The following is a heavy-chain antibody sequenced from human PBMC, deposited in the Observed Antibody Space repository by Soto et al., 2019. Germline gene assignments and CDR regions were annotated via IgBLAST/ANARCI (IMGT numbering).Heavy chain of an antibody. CDR1: GYTFTSYG. J-gene: IGHJ4*02. Sequence: ASVKVSCKASGYTFTSYGISWVRQAPGQGLEWMGWISAYNGNTNYAQKLQGRVTMTTDTSTSTAYMELRSLRSDDTAVYYCARMSRYCSSTSCYSTNFDYWAQGTLVTVSS. V-gene: IGHV1-18*04. CDR3: ARMSRYCSSTSCYSTNFDY. CDR2: ISAYNGNT. D-gene: IGHD2-2*02.